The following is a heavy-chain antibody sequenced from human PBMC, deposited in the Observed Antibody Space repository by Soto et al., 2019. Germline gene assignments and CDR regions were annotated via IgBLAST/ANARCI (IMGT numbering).Heavy chain of an antibody. CDR2: IYFNGVT. CDR3: ARPAQTNLDAFDI. J-gene: IGHJ3*02. Sequence: WTWIRQHPGKGLEWIGYIYFNGVTYYNPSLTSRVTISVDRSKNQFYVNLTSVTAADTAVYYCARPAQTNLDAFDIWGQGTKVTVSS. V-gene: IGHV4-31*02. D-gene: IGHD1-7*01.